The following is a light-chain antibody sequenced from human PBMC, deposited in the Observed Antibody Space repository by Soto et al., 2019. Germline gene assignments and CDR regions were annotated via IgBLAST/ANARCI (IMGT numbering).Light chain of an antibody. Sequence: QSALTQPRSVSGSPGQSVTIFCTGTSSDVGRYNYVSWYQQHPGKAPKLMIYDVSKRPSGVPDRFSGSKSGNTASLTISGLQAEDEADYYCCSYAGSYTWVFGGGTQLTVL. V-gene: IGLV2-11*01. CDR1: SSDVGRYNY. CDR3: CSYAGSYTWV. J-gene: IGLJ3*02. CDR2: DVS.